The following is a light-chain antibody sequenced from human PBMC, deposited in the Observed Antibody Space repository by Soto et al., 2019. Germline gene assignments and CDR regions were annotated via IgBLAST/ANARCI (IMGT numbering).Light chain of an antibody. CDR3: CSYAGSSSAYV. CDR2: EVS. CDR1: SSDVGSYNV. J-gene: IGLJ1*01. V-gene: IGLV2-23*02. Sequence: QSVLTQPASVSGSPGQSITISCTGTSSDVGSYNVVSWYQQHSGKAPKLLIYEVSKRPSGVSDRFSGSKSGNTASLTISGLQAEDEADYHCCSYAGSSSAYVFGTGTKATVL.